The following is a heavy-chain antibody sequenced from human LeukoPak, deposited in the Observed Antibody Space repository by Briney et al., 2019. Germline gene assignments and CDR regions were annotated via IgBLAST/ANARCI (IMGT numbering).Heavy chain of an antibody. CDR1: GGSISSGGYS. CDR3: ARVENEGFNWFDP. J-gene: IGHJ5*02. V-gene: IGHV4-30-2*01. CDR2: IYHSGST. Sequence: PSETLSLTCAVSGGSISSGGYSWSWIRQPPGKGLEWIGYIYHSGSTYYNPSLKSRVTISVDRSKNQFSLKLSSVTAADTAVYYCARVENEGFNWFDPWGQGTLVTVSS.